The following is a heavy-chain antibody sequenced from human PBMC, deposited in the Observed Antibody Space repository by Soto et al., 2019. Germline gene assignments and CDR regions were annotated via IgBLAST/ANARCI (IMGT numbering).Heavy chain of an antibody. CDR3: AKDRVRGTFYTLHGF. CDR2: ITYDGSYK. CDR1: GFNFDKYD. D-gene: IGHD3-16*01. Sequence: GGSLRLSFQASGFNFDKYDMHWVRQAPGKGLEWVAVITYDGSYKYYADSVTGRSTISTDNSKITLSLHLNTLNPEDTAVYHCAKDRVRGTFYTLHGFWGQGTLVTVS. J-gene: IGHJ4*02. V-gene: IGHV3-30*18.